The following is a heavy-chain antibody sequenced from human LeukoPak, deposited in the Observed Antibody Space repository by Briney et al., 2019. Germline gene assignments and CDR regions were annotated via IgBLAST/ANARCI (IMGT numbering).Heavy chain of an antibody. Sequence: SETQSLTCTVSGGSIYRGGYWSWIRQHPGEGLEWIGYIYYSGSTYYNPSLKSRVTISVDTSKNQFFLKLSSVTAADTAVYYCARDRGEDYSNSGGFYFDYWGQGTLVTVSS. CDR3: ARDRGEDYSNSGGFYFDY. CDR2: IYYSGST. J-gene: IGHJ4*02. CDR1: GGSIYRGGY. D-gene: IGHD4-11*01. V-gene: IGHV4-31*03.